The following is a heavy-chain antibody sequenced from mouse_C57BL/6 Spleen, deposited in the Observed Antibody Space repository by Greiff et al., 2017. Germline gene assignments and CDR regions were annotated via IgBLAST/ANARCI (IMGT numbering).Heavy chain of an antibody. D-gene: IGHD1-1*01. CDR3: ARQGYGSSYGFAY. CDR2: IYPGDGDT. J-gene: IGHJ3*01. CDR1: GYAFSSSW. Sequence: QVQLKESGPELVKPGASVKISCKASGYAFSSSWMSWVKQRPGKGLEWIGRIYPGDGDTNYNGKFKGKATLTADKSSSTAYMQLSSLTSEDSAVYFCARQGYGSSYGFAYWGQGTLVTVSA. V-gene: IGHV1-82*01.